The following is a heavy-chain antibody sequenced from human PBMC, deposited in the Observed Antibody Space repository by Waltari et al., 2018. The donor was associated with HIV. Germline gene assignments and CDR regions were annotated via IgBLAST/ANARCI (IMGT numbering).Heavy chain of an antibody. Sequence: QVQLQESGPGLVKPSETLSLTCTVSGGSISSYYWSWIRQPPGKGLEWIGYIYYSGSTNYNPSLNSRVTISVDTSKNQFFLKLSSVTAADTAVYYCARLRFGAVAGTGPFDYWGQGTLVTVSS. D-gene: IGHD6-19*01. V-gene: IGHV4-59*01. CDR2: IYYSGST. CDR1: GGSISSYY. J-gene: IGHJ4*02. CDR3: ARLRFGAVAGTGPFDY.